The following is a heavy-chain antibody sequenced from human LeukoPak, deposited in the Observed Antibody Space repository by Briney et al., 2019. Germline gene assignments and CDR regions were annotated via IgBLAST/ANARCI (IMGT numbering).Heavy chain of an antibody. CDR3: VRDPEALDY. J-gene: IGHJ4*02. CDR2: IHSSGHTI. V-gene: IGHV3-48*01. Sequence: GGSLRLSCAASGFTVSSNYMSWVRQAPGKGLEWVSYIHSSGHTIYYADSVKGRFTISRDNAKNSLYLQMNSLRAEDTAVYYCVRDPEALDYWGQGTQVTVSS. CDR1: GFTVSSNY.